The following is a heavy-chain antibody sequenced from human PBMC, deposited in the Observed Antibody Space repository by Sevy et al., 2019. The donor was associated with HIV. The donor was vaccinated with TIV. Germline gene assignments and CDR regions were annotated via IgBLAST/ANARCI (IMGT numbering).Heavy chain of an antibody. CDR3: VRGPNCGVGGCQQISPYCLDV. Sequence: GGSLRLSCAASGFAFSDHYVDWVRQAPGKGLEWVGRIRNRPNRYTTKYAAYVEGRLTISRDDSRHSLYLQMNSLKTEESAVYYCVRGPNCGVGGCQQISPYCLDVWGKGATVTVSS. J-gene: IGHJ6*03. CDR2: IRNRPNRYTT. D-gene: IGHD2-21*01. CDR1: GFAFSDHY. V-gene: IGHV3-72*01.